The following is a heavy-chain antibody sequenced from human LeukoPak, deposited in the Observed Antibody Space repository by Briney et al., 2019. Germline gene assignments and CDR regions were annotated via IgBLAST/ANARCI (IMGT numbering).Heavy chain of an antibody. D-gene: IGHD2-2*01. CDR3: ARLYCSSTSCYRYFDL. J-gene: IGHJ2*01. CDR1: GGSFSGYY. Sequence: PSETLSLTCAVYGGSFSGYYWSWIRQPPGKGLEWIGEINHSGSTNYNPSLKSRVTISVDTSKNQFSLKLSSVTAADTAVYYCARLYCSSTSCYRYFDLWGRGTLVTVSS. V-gene: IGHV4-34*01. CDR2: INHSGST.